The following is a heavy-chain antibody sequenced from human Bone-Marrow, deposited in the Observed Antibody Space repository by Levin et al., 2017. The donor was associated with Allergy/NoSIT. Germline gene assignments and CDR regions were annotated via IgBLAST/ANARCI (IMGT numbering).Heavy chain of an antibody. CDR2: VGGGGTT. CDR3: AKEGAGSFFDY. J-gene: IGHJ4*02. Sequence: PGGSLRLSCAASGFMFSAYAMDWVRQAPGKGPEWVSKVGGGGTTYHADSVKGRFTISRDNSKNTLYLQMNSLRADDTAVYYCAKEGAGSFFDYWGRGTLVTVSS. CDR1: GFMFSAYA. V-gene: IGHV3-23*01. D-gene: IGHD6-13*01.